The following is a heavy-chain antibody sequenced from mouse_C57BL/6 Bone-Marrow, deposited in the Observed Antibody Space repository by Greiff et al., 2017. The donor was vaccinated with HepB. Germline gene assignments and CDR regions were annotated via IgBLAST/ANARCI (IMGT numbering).Heavy chain of an antibody. D-gene: IGHD1-1*01. CDR2: ISYDGSN. CDR3: ARGSIITTGVDSPYAMDY. J-gene: IGHJ4*01. Sequence: EVKLMESGPGLVKPSQSLSLTCSVTGYSITSGYYWNWIRQFPGNKLEWMGYISYDGSNNYNPSLKNRISITRDTSKNQFFLKLNSVTTEDTATYYCARGSIITTGVDSPYAMDYWGQGTSVTVSS. V-gene: IGHV3-6*01. CDR1: GYSITSGYY.